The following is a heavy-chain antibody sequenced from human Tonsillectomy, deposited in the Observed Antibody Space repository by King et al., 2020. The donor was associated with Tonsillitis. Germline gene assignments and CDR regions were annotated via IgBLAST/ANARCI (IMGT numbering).Heavy chain of an antibody. D-gene: IGHD6-13*01. V-gene: IGHV4-30-2*01. CDR3: ARGYSSSWNWFDP. CDR1: GGSISSGGYS. J-gene: IGHJ5*02. Sequence: QLQESGSGLVKPSQTLSLTCAVSGGSISSGGYSWSWIRQPPGKGLEWIGYIYHSGSTYYNPSLKSRVTISVDRSKNQFSLKLSSVTAADTAVYYCARGYSSSWNWFDPWGQGTLVTVSS. CDR2: IYHSGST.